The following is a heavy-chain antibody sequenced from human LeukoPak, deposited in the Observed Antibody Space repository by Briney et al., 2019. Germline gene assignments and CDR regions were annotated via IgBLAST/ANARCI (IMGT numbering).Heavy chain of an antibody. Sequence: GRSLRLSCAASGFTVSSNYMSWVRQAPGKGLEWVSVIYSGGSTYYADSVKGRFTISRDNSKNTLYLQMNSLRAEDTAVYYCARERTAMVTGFDYWGQGTLVTVSS. J-gene: IGHJ4*02. CDR2: IYSGGST. V-gene: IGHV3-66*01. CDR3: ARERTAMVTGFDY. D-gene: IGHD5-18*01. CDR1: GFTVSSNY.